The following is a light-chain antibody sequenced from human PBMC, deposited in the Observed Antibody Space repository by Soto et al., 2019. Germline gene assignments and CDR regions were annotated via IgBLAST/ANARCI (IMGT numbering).Light chain of an antibody. V-gene: IGKV3-15*01. CDR3: QQYNNWLWT. CDR1: QSVSNN. J-gene: IGKJ1*01. CDR2: GAS. Sequence: EIVMTQSPATLSVSPGERATLSCRASQSVSNNLAWYQQNPGQAPRLLIYGASTRATDIPARFSGSGSGTEFTLTISSLQSEDFAVYYCQQYNNWLWTFGQGTKVEIK.